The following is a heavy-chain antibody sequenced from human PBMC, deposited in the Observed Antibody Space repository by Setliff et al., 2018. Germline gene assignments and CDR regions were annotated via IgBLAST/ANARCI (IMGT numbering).Heavy chain of an antibody. D-gene: IGHD1-26*01. J-gene: IGHJ5*01. V-gene: IGHV4-39*01. CDR3: ASRRTGPGGWFDY. CDR1: GDSISRSTYY. CDR2: VDHSGNT. Sequence: SETLSLTCTVSGDSISRSTYYWGWIRQSPGKGLDWIGTVDHSGNTYYSPSLKSRVTISVDTSKNQFSLKLTSVTAADTAIYYCASRRTGPGGWFDYWGQGTLVTVSS.